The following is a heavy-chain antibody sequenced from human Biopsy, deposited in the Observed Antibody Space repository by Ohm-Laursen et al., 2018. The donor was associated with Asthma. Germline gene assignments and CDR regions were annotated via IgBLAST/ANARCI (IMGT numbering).Heavy chain of an antibody. D-gene: IGHD5-12*01. V-gene: IGHV1-69*13. CDR3: ARGYSGSDRIVYYYSGLEV. CDR1: GDSFSNYA. Sequence: SVKPSYQSSGDSFSNYAISWVRQAPGQGLEWMGGLIPVLGTPDHAQMFEGRATITADESTSTAYMELSSLSSEDTAVYYCARGYSGSDRIVYYYSGLEVWGQGTTVTVSS. J-gene: IGHJ6*02. CDR2: LIPVLGTP.